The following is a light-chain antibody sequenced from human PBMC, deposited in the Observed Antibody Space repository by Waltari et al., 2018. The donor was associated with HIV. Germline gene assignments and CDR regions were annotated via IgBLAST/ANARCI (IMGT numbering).Light chain of an antibody. Sequence: DIQMTQSPSNLSASVGDTVVITCRASQSIDNWLAWYQQKPGRAPRLLVSRTSLLESGVSSRFRCSGSGTEFTLTIMSLQPDDIGTYYCQQYSTHYAFGQGTRVE. CDR3: QQYSTHYA. V-gene: IGKV1-5*03. CDR2: RTS. J-gene: IGKJ2*01. CDR1: QSIDNW.